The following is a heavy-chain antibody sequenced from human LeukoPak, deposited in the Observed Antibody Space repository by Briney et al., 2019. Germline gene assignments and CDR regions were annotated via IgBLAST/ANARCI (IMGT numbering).Heavy chain of an antibody. CDR1: GXXLXXYX. CDR2: VSGSGXST. J-gene: IGHJ4*02. D-gene: IGHD3-10*01. CDR3: AKRGVVIRVILVGFHKEAYYFDS. V-gene: IGHV3-23*01. Sequence: PGGXXRXSXVXXGXXLXXYXXXWXXQAPGKGLEWVAGVSGSGXSTNYADSVKGRFTISRDNPKNTLYLQMNRLRAEDTAVYFCAKRGVVIRVILVGFHKEAYYFDSWGQGALVPVSS.